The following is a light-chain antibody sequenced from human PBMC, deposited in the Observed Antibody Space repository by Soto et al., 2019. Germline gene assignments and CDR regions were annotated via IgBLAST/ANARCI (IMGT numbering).Light chain of an antibody. CDR3: QQTLSFPPT. CDR1: QAIDSW. CDR2: TGS. J-gene: IGKJ1*01. Sequence: DIQMTQSPSSVSASVGSSGTITCRASQAIDSWLAWYQQKPGEAPKLLIFTGSLLHSGVPPRFSGSGSGTDFTLTISSLQPEDFATYYCQQTLSFPPTVGQGTKVDIK. V-gene: IGKV1-12*01.